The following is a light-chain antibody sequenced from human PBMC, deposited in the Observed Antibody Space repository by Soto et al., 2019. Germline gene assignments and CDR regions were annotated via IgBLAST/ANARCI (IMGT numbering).Light chain of an antibody. CDR3: QQYNSYSWT. CDR2: DAS. J-gene: IGKJ1*01. CDR1: QSLSTW. V-gene: IGKV1-5*01. Sequence: DIQMTQSPSTLSASVGDRVTITCRASQSLSTWLAWYQQKPGKAPKLLISDASSFESGVPSRFSGSGSGTEFTLTISSLQPDEFATYYCQQYNSYSWTFGQGTKVDIK.